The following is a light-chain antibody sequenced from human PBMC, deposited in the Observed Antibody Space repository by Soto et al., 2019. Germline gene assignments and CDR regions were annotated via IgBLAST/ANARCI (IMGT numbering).Light chain of an antibody. J-gene: IGKJ3*01. Sequence: DIQMTQSPSSLSASVGDRVTITCRASQSISSYFNWYQQKPGKAPTLLIYAAPSLQSGVPSGFSGSGSGPGFTLTISSLQPADCGCYYCQPSYSTPLTFGPGTKVDIK. CDR1: QSISSY. CDR3: QPSYSTPLT. V-gene: IGKV1-39*01. CDR2: AAP.